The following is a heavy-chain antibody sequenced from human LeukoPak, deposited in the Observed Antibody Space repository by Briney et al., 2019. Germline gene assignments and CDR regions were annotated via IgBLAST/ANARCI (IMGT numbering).Heavy chain of an antibody. CDR2: IYYRSKWYN. D-gene: IGHD3-22*01. CDR1: GDSVSSNTAT. Sequence: SQTPSLTCLISGDSVSSNTATWDWIRESPSRGLEWLVRIYYRSKWYNDYKLSEKSRVTINPDTSKNQFSLRLSSVTAADTAVYYCARLQRITMNAFDIWGQGTMVTVSS. V-gene: IGHV6-1*01. J-gene: IGHJ3*02. CDR3: ARLQRITMNAFDI.